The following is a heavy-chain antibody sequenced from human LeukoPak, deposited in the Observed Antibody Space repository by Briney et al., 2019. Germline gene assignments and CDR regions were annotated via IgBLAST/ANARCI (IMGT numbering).Heavy chain of an antibody. CDR3: ARRKGDGYNSPFDY. V-gene: IGHV5-51*01. Sequence: LGDSLKISCKGSVYSVPNYGIGWLRQMPGQGLEWMGIIYPADSDTRYNPSFQGQVTISADKSINTAYLQWTSLKASDTAMYYCARRKGDGYNSPFDYWGQGTLVTVSS. D-gene: IGHD5-24*01. J-gene: IGHJ4*02. CDR1: VYSVPNYG. CDR2: IYPADSDT.